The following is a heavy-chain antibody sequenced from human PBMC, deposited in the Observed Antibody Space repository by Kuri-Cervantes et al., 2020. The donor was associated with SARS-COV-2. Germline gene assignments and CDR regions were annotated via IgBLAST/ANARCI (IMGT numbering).Heavy chain of an antibody. CDR2: ISGSGGST. CDR1: GFTFSSYV. Sequence: GESLKISCAASGFTFSSYVMSWVRQAPGKGLEWVSAISGSGGSTYYADSVKGRFTISRDNSKNTLYLQMNSLRAEDTAVYYCAKDHQHYYDSSGYYYFGYWGQGTLVTVSS. J-gene: IGHJ4*02. CDR3: AKDHQHYYDSSGYYYFGY. V-gene: IGHV3-23*01. D-gene: IGHD3-22*01.